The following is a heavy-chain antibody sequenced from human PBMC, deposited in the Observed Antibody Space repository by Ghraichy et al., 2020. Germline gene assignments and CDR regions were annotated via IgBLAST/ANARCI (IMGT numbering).Heavy chain of an antibody. V-gene: IGHV3-23*01. J-gene: IGHJ4*02. Sequence: GESLNISCAASGFTFSSYPMNWVRQASGKGLEWVSTLSGSGGATYYADSVKGRFTISRDNSKNTLYLQMNSLRAEDTALYYCAKALDTSVYYEGQWGQGTLVTVSS. CDR1: GFTFSSYP. CDR2: LSGSGGAT. CDR3: AKALDTSVYYEGQ. D-gene: IGHD5/OR15-5a*01.